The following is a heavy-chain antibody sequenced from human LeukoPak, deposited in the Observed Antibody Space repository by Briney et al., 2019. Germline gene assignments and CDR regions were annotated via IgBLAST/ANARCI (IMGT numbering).Heavy chain of an antibody. D-gene: IGHD3-3*01. Sequence: SETLSLTCTVSGGSISSGDHYWSWIRQPPGKGLEWIGYIYYSGNTYYTPSLNSRVTISVDTSKNQFSLKLSSVTAVDTAVYYCARETYNDFSRWFDPWGQGTLVTVSS. CDR2: IYYSGNT. J-gene: IGHJ5*02. CDR1: GGSISSGDHY. V-gene: IGHV4-30-4*08. CDR3: ARETYNDFSRWFDP.